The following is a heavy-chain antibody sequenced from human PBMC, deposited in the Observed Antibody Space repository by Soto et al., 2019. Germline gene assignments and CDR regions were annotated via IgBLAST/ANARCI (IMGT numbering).Heavy chain of an antibody. D-gene: IGHD3-3*01. V-gene: IGHV4-31*03. J-gene: IGHJ6*02. CDR2: IYYSGST. CDR1: GGSISSGGYY. CDR3: ARADAPLGSNVLRFLEWSPYYYYGMDV. Sequence: ASETLSLTCTVSGGSISSGGYYWSWIRQHPGKGLEWIGYIYYSGSTYYNPSLKSRVTISVDTSKNQFSLKLSAVTAADTAVYYCARADAPLGSNVLRFLEWSPYYYYGMDVWGQGTTVTVSS.